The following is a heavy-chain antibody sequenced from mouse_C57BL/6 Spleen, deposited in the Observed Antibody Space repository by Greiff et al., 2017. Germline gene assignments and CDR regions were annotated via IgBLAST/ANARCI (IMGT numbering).Heavy chain of an antibody. CDR2: ISDGGSYT. CDR3: ARDRLRRKFAY. CDR1: GFTFSSYA. J-gene: IGHJ3*01. Sequence: EVHLVESGGGLVKPGGSLKLSCAASGFTFSSYAMSWVRQTPEKRLEWVATISDGGSYTYYPDNVKGRFTISRDNAKNNLYLQMSHLKSEDTAMYYCARDRLRRKFAYWGQGTLVTVSA. D-gene: IGHD2-2*01. V-gene: IGHV5-4*01.